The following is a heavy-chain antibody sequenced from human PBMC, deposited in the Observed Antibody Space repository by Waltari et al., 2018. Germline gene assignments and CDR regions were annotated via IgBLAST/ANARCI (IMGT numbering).Heavy chain of an antibody. J-gene: IGHJ4*02. CDR3: ARGQTGVGATIDY. CDR2: ISSSGSTI. D-gene: IGHD1-26*01. V-gene: IGHV3-48*03. CDR1: GFTFSSYD. Sequence: EVQLVESGGGLVQHGGSLRLSCAASGFTFSSYDMNWVRPAPGKGLELVSYISSSGSTIYYADSVKGRFTISRDNAKNSLYLQMNSLRAEDTAVYYCARGQTGVGATIDYWGQGTLVTVSS.